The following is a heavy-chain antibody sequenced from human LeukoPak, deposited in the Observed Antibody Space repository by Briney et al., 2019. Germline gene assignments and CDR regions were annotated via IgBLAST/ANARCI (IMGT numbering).Heavy chain of an antibody. J-gene: IGHJ4*02. CDR1: GFTFSSYA. D-gene: IGHD6-6*01. CDR3: ARSSSSVAPYYFDY. Sequence: GGSLRLSCAASGFTFSSYAMHWVRQAPGKGLEWVAVISYDGSNKYYADSVEGRFTISRDNSKNTLYLQMNSLRAEDTAVYYCARSSSSVAPYYFDYWGQGTLVTVSS. V-gene: IGHV3-30*01. CDR2: ISYDGSNK.